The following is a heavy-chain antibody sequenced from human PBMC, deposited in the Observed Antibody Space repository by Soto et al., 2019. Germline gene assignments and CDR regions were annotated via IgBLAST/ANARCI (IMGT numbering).Heavy chain of an antibody. CDR2: INAGNGNT. CDR1: EDTFTRYV. D-gene: IGHD6-13*01. CDR3: ATSTIDTSTWKQYFYGMDV. J-gene: IGHJ6*02. V-gene: IGHV1-3*01. Sequence: ASVKVSCKASEDTFTRYVIHWVRQAPGQRLERMGWINAGNGNTKYSQNFQGRVTITRDASASTAYMELSSLRSQDTAVYYCATSTIDTSTWKQYFYGMDVWGQGSTVTVSS.